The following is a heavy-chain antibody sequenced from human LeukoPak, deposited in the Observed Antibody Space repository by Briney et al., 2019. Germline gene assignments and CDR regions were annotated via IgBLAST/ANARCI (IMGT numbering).Heavy chain of an antibody. J-gene: IGHJ5*02. D-gene: IGHD3-22*01. CDR3: ARHTSYYDSTGYYYGGDWFDP. Sequence: SETLSLTCTVSGGSIGSYYWSWIRQPPGKGLEWIGYIHYSGSTKYNPSLKSRVAISVDASKNQFSLKLSSVTAADTAVYYCARHTSYYDSTGYYYGGDWFDPWGQGTLVTVSS. CDR1: GGSIGSYY. V-gene: IGHV4-59*08. CDR2: IHYSGST.